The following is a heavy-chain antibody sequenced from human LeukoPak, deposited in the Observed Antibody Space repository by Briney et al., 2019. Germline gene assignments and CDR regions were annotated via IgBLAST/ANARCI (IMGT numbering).Heavy chain of an antibody. CDR1: RYTFTGYY. V-gene: IGHV1-2*02. CDR3: ARERVGEPASYYYYGMDV. CDR2: INPNSGGT. J-gene: IGHJ6*02. D-gene: IGHD1-26*01. Sequence: ASVKVSCKASRYTFTGYYMHWVRQAPGQGLEWMGWINPNSGGTNYAQKFQGRVTMTRDTSISTAYMELSRLRSDDTAVYYCARERVGEPASYYYYGMDVWGQGTTVTVSS.